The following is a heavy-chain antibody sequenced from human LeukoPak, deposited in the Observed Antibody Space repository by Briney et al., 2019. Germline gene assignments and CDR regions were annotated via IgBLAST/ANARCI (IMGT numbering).Heavy chain of an antibody. D-gene: IGHD3-9*01. Sequence: GGSLSLSCAASGFTFSSYAMSWVRQAPGKGREWGSAISGSGGSTYYAASVKGRFTISRDNSKNTLYLQMTSLRAEDTAVYYCAKLYYDILTGYSPFDYWGQGTLVTVSS. CDR2: ISGSGGST. J-gene: IGHJ4*02. CDR1: GFTFSSYA. V-gene: IGHV3-23*01. CDR3: AKLYYDILTGYSPFDY.